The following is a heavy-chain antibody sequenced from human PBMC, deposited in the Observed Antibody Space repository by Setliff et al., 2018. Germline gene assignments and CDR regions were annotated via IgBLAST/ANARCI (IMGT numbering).Heavy chain of an antibody. J-gene: IGHJ3*02. CDR2: INPSSGRT. CDR3: ARDVFPYHYEGAFDI. CDR1: GYTFTSYY. Sequence: ASVKVSCKASGYTFTSYYMHWVRQAPGQGLEWMGTINPSSGRTSYAQKFQGRVTMTRDTSTSTVYMDMSSLRSEDTAVYYCARDVFPYHYEGAFDIWGQGTMVTVSS. D-gene: IGHD3-22*01. V-gene: IGHV1-46*01.